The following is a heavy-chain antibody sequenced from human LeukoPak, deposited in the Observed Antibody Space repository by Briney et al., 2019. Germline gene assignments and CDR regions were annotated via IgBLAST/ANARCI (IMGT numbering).Heavy chain of an antibody. V-gene: IGHV3-21*06. CDR2: ISTSSSCI. CDR1: GFTFNKYS. D-gene: IGHD4-23*01. J-gene: IGHJ4*02. CDR3: ARLRWEQTGYSSDY. Sequence: PGGSLRLSCAASGFTFNKYSMNWVRQAPGKGLEWVSSISTSSSCIYYADSVKGRFTISRDNAKNSLYLQMNSLRAEDTAVFYCARLRWEQTGYSSDYWGQGTLVTVSS.